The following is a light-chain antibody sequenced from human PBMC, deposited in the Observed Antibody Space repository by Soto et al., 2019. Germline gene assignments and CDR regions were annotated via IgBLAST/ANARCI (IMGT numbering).Light chain of an antibody. J-gene: IGLJ1*01. Sequence: QSALTQPRSVSGSPGQSVTISCTGTSSDVGGYNYVSWYQQHPGRAPRVMIYDVKTRPSGVPDRFSGSNSGNTASLTISELQAEDEADYYCCSYAGDYTFVFGTGTKLTVL. CDR2: DVK. V-gene: IGLV2-11*01. CDR3: CSYAGDYTFV. CDR1: SSDVGGYNY.